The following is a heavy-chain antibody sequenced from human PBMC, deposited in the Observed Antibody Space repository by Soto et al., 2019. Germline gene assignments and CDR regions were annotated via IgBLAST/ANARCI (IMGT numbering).Heavy chain of an antibody. CDR2: ISSSSSTI. D-gene: IGHD3-16*01. Sequence: GGSLRLSCAASGFTFSSYSMNWVRQAPGKGLEWVSYISSSSSTIYYADSVKGRFTISRDNAKNSLYLQMNSLRAEDTAVYYCARDLYTFDYWGQGTLVTVSS. J-gene: IGHJ4*02. CDR1: GFTFSSYS. CDR3: ARDLYTFDY. V-gene: IGHV3-48*01.